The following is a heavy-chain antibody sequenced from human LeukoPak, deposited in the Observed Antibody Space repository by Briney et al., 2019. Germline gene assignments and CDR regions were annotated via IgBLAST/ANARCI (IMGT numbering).Heavy chain of an antibody. Sequence: ASVKVSCKASGYTFTSYGISWVRQAPGQGLEWMGWISAYNGNTNYAQKLQGRVTMTTDTSTSTAYMELRSLRSDDTAVYYCARKSGRWELGEGLFDYWGQGTPVTVSS. CDR3: ARKSGRWELGEGLFDY. J-gene: IGHJ4*02. V-gene: IGHV1-18*01. D-gene: IGHD1-26*01. CDR1: GYTFTSYG. CDR2: ISAYNGNT.